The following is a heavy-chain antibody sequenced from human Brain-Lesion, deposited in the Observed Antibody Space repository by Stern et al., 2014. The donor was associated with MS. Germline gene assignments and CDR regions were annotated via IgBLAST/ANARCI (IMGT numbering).Heavy chain of an antibody. J-gene: IGHJ4*02. CDR3: AGGLGF. V-gene: IGHV3-43D*03. CDR2: ITWDGGST. CDR1: GFPFDDYA. Sequence: VPLVESGGVVVQPGGSLSLSCAASGFPFDDYAMPWVRQAPGKGLEWVSLITWDGGSTSYTDSVKGRFSISRDNRKSFLYLQMNSLRPEDTALYYCAGGLGFWGRGTLVTVSS. D-gene: IGHD2-21*01.